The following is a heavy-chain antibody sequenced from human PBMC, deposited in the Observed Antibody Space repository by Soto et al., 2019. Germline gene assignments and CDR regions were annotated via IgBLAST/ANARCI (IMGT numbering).Heavy chain of an antibody. CDR1: GGSISSGGYY. Sequence: SETLSLTCTVSGGSISSGGYYWSWIRQHPGKGLEWIGYIYYSGSTYYNPSLKSRVTISVDTSKNQFSLKLSSVTAADTAVYYCARSIAAAGVDYYYGMDVWGQGTTVTAP. D-gene: IGHD6-13*01. V-gene: IGHV4-31*03. CDR2: IYYSGST. CDR3: ARSIAAAGVDYYYGMDV. J-gene: IGHJ6*02.